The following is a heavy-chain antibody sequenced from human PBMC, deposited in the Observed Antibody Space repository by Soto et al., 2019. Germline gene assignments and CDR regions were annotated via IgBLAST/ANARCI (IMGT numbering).Heavy chain of an antibody. Sequence: QVQLVQSGAEVKKPGSSVKVSCKASGGTFSSYAISWVRQAPGQGLEWMGGIIPISGTANYAQKFQGRGTITADESTSTAYMELSSLRSEDTAVYYCARDDYVWGSYRKSYYYYGMDVWGQGTTVTVSS. CDR3: ARDDYVWGSYRKSYYYYGMDV. V-gene: IGHV1-69*01. CDR2: IIPISGTA. CDR1: GGTFSSYA. D-gene: IGHD3-16*02. J-gene: IGHJ6*02.